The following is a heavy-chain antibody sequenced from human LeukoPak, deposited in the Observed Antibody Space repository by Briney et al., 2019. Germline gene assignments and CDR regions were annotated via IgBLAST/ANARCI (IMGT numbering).Heavy chain of an antibody. D-gene: IGHD4-23*01. V-gene: IGHV3-23*01. CDR1: GFTFSNYA. J-gene: IGHJ1*01. CDR3: AKWRTTVVTPEYFQH. CDR2: ISGSGGST. Sequence: GGSLRLSCAASGFTFSNYAMSWVRQAPGKGLEWVSSISGSGGSTYYADSVKGRFTISRDNSKNTLYLQMNSLRAEDTAVYYCAKWRTTVVTPEYFQHWGQGTLVTVSS.